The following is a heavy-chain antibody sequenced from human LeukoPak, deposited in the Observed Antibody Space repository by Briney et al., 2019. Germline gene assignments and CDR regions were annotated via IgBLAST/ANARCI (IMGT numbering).Heavy chain of an antibody. Sequence: ASVKVSCKASGYTFTSYDINWVRQATGQGLEWMGWMNPNSGNTGYAQKFQGRVTITRNTSISTAYMELSSLRSEDTAVYYCARTRRSGSFIRYFDLWGRGTLVTVSS. CDR2: MNPNSGNT. J-gene: IGHJ2*01. CDR3: ARTRRSGSFIRYFDL. CDR1: GYTFTSYD. D-gene: IGHD3-10*01. V-gene: IGHV1-8*03.